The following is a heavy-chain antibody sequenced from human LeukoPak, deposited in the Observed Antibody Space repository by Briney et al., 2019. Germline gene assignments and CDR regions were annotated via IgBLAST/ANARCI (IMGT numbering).Heavy chain of an antibody. D-gene: IGHD3-10*01. V-gene: IGHV3-23*01. Sequence: GGSLRLSCAASGFTFSSNYMSWVRQAPGKGLEWVSAISGSGGSTYDADSVKGRFTISRDNSKNTLYLQMNSLRAEDTAVYYCAKDYHYGSGREADVWGQGTTVTVSS. J-gene: IGHJ6*02. CDR3: AKDYHYGSGREADV. CDR1: GFTFSSNY. CDR2: ISGSGGST.